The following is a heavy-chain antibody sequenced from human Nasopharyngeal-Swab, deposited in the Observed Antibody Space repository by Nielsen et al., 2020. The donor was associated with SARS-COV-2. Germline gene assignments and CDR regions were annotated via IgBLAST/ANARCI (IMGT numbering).Heavy chain of an antibody. Sequence: AAVKVSCKASGDTFTSYGISWVRQAPGQGLEGMGSISAYNGNKNYAQKLQGRVTMTTDTTTSTAYMELRRLSSDDKAVYYCAREVRGYCSGGSCYKNFAYWGQGTLVTVSS. V-gene: IGHV1-18*01. CDR2: ISAYNGNK. D-gene: IGHD2-15*01. CDR3: AREVRGYCSGGSCYKNFAY. J-gene: IGHJ4*02. CDR1: GDTFTSYG.